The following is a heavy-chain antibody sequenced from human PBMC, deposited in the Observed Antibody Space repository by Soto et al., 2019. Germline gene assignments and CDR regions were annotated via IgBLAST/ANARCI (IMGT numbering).Heavy chain of an antibody. D-gene: IGHD3-9*01. J-gene: IGHJ5*02. Sequence: GASLKISCKGSGYSFTSYWIGWVRQMPGKGLEWMGIIYPGDSDTRYSPSFQGQVTISADKSISTAYLQWSSLKASDTAMYYCARQLRYFDWPPGWFDPWCQGPRVTVSS. CDR2: IYPGDSDT. V-gene: IGHV5-51*01. CDR3: ARQLRYFDWPPGWFDP. CDR1: GYSFTSYW.